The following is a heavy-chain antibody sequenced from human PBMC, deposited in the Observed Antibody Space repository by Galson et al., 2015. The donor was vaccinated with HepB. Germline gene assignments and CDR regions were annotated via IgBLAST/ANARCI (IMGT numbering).Heavy chain of an antibody. Sequence: SVKVSCKASGYTFTSYGISWVRQAPGQGLEWVGWISAYNGNTNYAQKLQGRVTMTTDTSTSTAYMELRSLRSDDTAVYYCARDRYYYDSSMGAFDIWGQGTMVTVSS. D-gene: IGHD3-22*01. CDR2: ISAYNGNT. CDR3: ARDRYYYDSSMGAFDI. J-gene: IGHJ3*02. V-gene: IGHV1-18*04. CDR1: GYTFTSYG.